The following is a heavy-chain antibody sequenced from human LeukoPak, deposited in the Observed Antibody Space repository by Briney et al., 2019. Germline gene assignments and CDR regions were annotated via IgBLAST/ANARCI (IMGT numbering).Heavy chain of an antibody. CDR3: ARHLMTVGVDY. CDR1: GFTVSSNY. CDR2: IYSGGST. V-gene: IGHV3-53*01. D-gene: IGHD2-15*01. Sequence: GGSLRLSCAASGFTVSSNYMTWVRQAPGKGLEWVSVIYSGGSTYYADSVKGRFTISTDRSKNTLNLQMNSLRAEDTAVYYCARHLMTVGVDYWGQGTLVTVSS. J-gene: IGHJ4*02.